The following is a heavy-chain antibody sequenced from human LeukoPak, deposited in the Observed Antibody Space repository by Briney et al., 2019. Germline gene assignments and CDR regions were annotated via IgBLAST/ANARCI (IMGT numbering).Heavy chain of an antibody. CDR3: ARTYYFDSSGYYSEGNFYYYYMDV. J-gene: IGHJ6*03. CDR1: GFTFSSYG. CDR2: INWNGDST. Sequence: PGGSLRLSCAASGFTFSSYGMHWVRQAPGKGLEWVSGINWNGDSTGYADSVKGRYTISRDNAKNSLYLQMNSLRAEDTALYYCARTYYFDSSGYYSEGNFYYYYMDVWGKGTTVTVSS. D-gene: IGHD3-22*01. V-gene: IGHV3-20*04.